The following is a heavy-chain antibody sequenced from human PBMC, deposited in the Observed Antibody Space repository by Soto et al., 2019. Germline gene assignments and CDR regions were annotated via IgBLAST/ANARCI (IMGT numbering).Heavy chain of an antibody. V-gene: IGHV3-33*01. Sequence: QVQLVESGGGVVQPGRSLRLSCAASGFTFSSYGMHWVRQAPGKGLEWVAVIWYDGSNKYYADSVKGRFTISRDNSKNTLYRQRNSLRAEDTAVYYCARDGGDAAAGTYYYYGMDVWGQGTTVTVSS. CDR2: IWYDGSNK. CDR3: ARDGGDAAAGTYYYYGMDV. J-gene: IGHJ6*02. D-gene: IGHD6-13*01. CDR1: GFTFSSYG.